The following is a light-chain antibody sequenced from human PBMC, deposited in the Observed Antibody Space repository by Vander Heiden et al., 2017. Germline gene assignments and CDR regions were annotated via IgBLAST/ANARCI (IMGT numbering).Light chain of an antibody. CDR3: MQALQTPQLT. CDR1: QSLLHSNGYNY. J-gene: IGKJ4*01. Sequence: DTMMTQSPLSLPVTPGEPASISCRSSQSLLHSNGYNYLDWYLQKPGQSPQLLIYLGSNRASGVPDRFSGSGSGTDFTLKISRVEAEDVGVYYCMQALQTPQLTFGGGTKVEIK. V-gene: IGKV2-28*01. CDR2: LGS.